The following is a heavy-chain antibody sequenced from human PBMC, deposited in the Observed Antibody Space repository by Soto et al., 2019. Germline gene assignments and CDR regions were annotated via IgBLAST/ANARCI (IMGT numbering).Heavy chain of an antibody. V-gene: IGHV1-18*01. CDR3: ARDLVHCSSTSCIKNFDY. D-gene: IGHD2-2*01. Sequence: GASVKVSCKASGYTFTSYDISWVRQAPGQGLEGMGGIIAYSGNTNYAQKLQGRVTMTTDTSTSTAYMELRSLRSDDTAVYYCARDLVHCSSTSCIKNFDYWGQGTLVTVSS. CDR1: GYTFTSYD. CDR2: IIAYSGNT. J-gene: IGHJ4*02.